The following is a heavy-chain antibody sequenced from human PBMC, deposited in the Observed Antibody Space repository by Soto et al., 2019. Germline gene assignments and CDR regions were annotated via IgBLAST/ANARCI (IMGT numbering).Heavy chain of an antibody. CDR3: ARARASAGFDY. Sequence: QVQLVQSGSESMQPGASVKVSCKGSGYNFNSHSINWLRQAPGQGLEWMGWINPNTGNPTYEQGFTGRFVFSVVTPASTVYLQIFSLKADESAVYYCARARASAGFDYWGQGTLVTVPS. D-gene: IGHD3-3*01. CDR2: INPNTGNP. V-gene: IGHV7-4-1*01. J-gene: IGHJ4*02. CDR1: GYNFNSHS.